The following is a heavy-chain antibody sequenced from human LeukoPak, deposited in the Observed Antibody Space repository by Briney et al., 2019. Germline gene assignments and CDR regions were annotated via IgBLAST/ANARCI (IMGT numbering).Heavy chain of an antibody. J-gene: IGHJ4*02. CDR1: GYTFTSHD. CDR2: MTPYSGDS. D-gene: IGHD3-10*01. CDR3: ARGPAGSYLFPYYFDY. Sequence: ASVKVSCKASGYTFTSHDLNWVRQAPGQGPEWMGWMTPYSGDSGYAPKFQGRVTFTRNTSINTAYMELDSLRSEDTAIFYCARGPAGSYLFPYYFDYWGQGTLVIVSS. V-gene: IGHV1-8*03.